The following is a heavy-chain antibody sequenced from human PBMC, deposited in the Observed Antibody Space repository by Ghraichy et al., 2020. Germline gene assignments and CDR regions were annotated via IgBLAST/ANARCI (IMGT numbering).Heavy chain of an antibody. V-gene: IGHV4-59*01. CDR2: IYYSGST. D-gene: IGHD1-14*01. CDR1: GGSISGNY. J-gene: IGHJ4*02. Sequence: SETLSLTCTVSGGSISGNYWSWIRQPPGKGLEWIGYIYYSGSTNYNPSLKSRVTISVDTSKNQFSLLLSSVTAADTAVYYCVGSAYHYYFDHWGQGTLVTVSS. CDR3: VGSAYHYYFDH.